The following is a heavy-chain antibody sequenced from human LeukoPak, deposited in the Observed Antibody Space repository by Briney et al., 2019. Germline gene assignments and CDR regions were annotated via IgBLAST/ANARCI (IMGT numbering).Heavy chain of an antibody. D-gene: IGHD2-2*01. CDR3: ARARIYCSSTSCYPPYYMDV. CDR1: GGSISRSSVY. J-gene: IGHJ6*03. V-gene: IGHV4-61*02. CDR2: IYASGNT. Sequence: SQTLSLTCTVAGGSISRSSVYWSWIRHPAWNGLEGIGRIYASGNTNYNPSLQSRASISIVTSENQFSLKLSSVTAADTAVYYCARARIYCSSTSCYPPYYMDVWGKGTTVTVSS.